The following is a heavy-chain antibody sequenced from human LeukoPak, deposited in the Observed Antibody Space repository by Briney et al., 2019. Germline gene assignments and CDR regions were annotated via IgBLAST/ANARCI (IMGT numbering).Heavy chain of an antibody. CDR1: GGSISSGGYY. D-gene: IGHD3-16*01. Sequence: SETLSLTCTVSGGSISSGGYYWSWIRQHPGMGLEWIGYIYYSGNTYYNPSLKSRVTISLDTSKNQFSLKLNSVTAADTAVYYCARETFGSIPSYFQHWGQGILVTVSS. CDR2: IYYSGNT. V-gene: IGHV4-31*03. CDR3: ARETFGSIPSYFQH. J-gene: IGHJ1*01.